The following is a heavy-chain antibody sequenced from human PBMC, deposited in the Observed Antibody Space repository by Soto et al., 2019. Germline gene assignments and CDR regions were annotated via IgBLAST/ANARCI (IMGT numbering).Heavy chain of an antibody. CDR3: ATGSFTSTGGRIGYHYNAMDV. V-gene: IGHV1-69*13. Sequence: ASVKVSCKSSGGTFSSHSTNWVRQAPGQGLEWMGGIIPIFGPANFAKNFQGRVTITADESTTTAYMELSSLTSEDTAVYYCATGSFTSTGGRIGYHYNAMDVWGQGTTVTVSS. CDR1: GGTFSSHS. CDR2: IIPIFGPA. D-gene: IGHD1-1*01. J-gene: IGHJ6*02.